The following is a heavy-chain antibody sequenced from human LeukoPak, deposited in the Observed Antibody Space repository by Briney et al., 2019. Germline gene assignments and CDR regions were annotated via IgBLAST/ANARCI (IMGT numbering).Heavy chain of an antibody. V-gene: IGHV4-38-2*01. CDR1: GYSISSGCY. Sequence: SETLSLTCAVSGYSISSGCYWGWIRQPPGKGLEWIGSIYHSGSTYYNPSLKSRVTISVDTSKNQFSLKLSSVTAADTAVYYCASLGITMVRGVIIEGGLFDYWGQGTLVTVSS. CDR3: ASLGITMVRGVIIEGGLFDY. D-gene: IGHD3-10*01. CDR2: IYHSGST. J-gene: IGHJ4*02.